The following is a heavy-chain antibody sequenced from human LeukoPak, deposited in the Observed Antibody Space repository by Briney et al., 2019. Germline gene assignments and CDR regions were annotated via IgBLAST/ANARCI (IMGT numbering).Heavy chain of an antibody. V-gene: IGHV3-23*01. D-gene: IGHD3-22*01. CDR2: ISGSGGST. J-gene: IGHJ4*02. CDR3: ANSVPRYYYDSSGYFQ. Sequence: GGSLRLSCAASGFTFSSYAMSWVRQAPGKGLEWVSAISGSGGSTYYADSVKGRFTISRDNSKNTLYLQMNSLRAEDTAVYYCANSVPRYYYDSSGYFQWSQGPLVTVSS. CDR1: GFTFSSYA.